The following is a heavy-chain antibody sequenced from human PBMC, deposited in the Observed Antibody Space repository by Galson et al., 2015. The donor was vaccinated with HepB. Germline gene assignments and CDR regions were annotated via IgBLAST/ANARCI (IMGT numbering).Heavy chain of an antibody. CDR3: ARAVGATDGSFDY. CDR2: VSHSGNT. J-gene: IGHJ4*02. V-gene: IGHV4-39*07. D-gene: IGHD1-26*01. CDR1: GDSIRSSTYY. Sequence: SETLSLTCTVSGDSIRSSTYYWGWIRQPPGKGLEWIGSVSHSGNTYYNPSLKSRVTISVDTSNNQFSLKLSSVTAADTAMYYCARAVGATDGSFDYWGQGTLVTVSS.